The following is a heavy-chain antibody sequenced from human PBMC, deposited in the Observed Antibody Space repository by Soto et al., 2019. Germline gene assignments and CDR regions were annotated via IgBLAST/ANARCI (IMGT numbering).Heavy chain of an antibody. CDR1: GFTFISYG. D-gene: IGHD4-17*01. Sequence: QVQLVESGGGVVQPGRSLRLSCAASGFTFISYGMHWVRQAPGKGLEWVAVIWYDGSNKYYADSVKGRFTISRDNSKNTLYLQMNSLRAGDTAVYYCARDGDYGDPRTHGLDYWGQGTLVTVSS. J-gene: IGHJ4*02. V-gene: IGHV3-33*01. CDR2: IWYDGSNK. CDR3: ARDGDYGDPRTHGLDY.